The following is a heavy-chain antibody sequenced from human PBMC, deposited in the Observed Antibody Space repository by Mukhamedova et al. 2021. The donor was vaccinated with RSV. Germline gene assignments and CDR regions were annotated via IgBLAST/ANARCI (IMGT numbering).Heavy chain of an antibody. J-gene: IGHJ3*01. V-gene: IGHV3-30*04. CDR3: ARDTTDVVFFD. CDR1: GFTFSNYA. D-gene: IGHD3-22*01. Sequence: GFTFSNYALHWVRQAPGKGLEWVAFISYDGSTTYYADSVKGRFTISRDNSKNALYLQMNSLRADDTAVFYCARDTTDVVFFD. CDR2: ISYDGSTT.